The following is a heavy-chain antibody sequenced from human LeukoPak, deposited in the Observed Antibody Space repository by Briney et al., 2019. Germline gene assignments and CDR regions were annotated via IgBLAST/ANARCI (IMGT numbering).Heavy chain of an antibody. Sequence: PGGSLRLSCAASGFTFSSYAMHWVRQAPGKGLEWVANIKQDGSEKYYVDSVKGRFTISRDNAKNSLYLQMNSLRAEDTAVYYCARDQSDFWSIGYYYMDVWGKGTTVTVSS. CDR2: IKQDGSEK. J-gene: IGHJ6*03. CDR3: ARDQSDFWSIGYYYMDV. D-gene: IGHD3-3*01. CDR1: GFTFSSYA. V-gene: IGHV3-7*03.